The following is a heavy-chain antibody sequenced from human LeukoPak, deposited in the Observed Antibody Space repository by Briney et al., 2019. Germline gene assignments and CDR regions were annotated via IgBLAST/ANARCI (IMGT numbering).Heavy chain of an antibody. CDR1: GFTFSSYS. V-gene: IGHV3-21*06. D-gene: IGHD6-25*01. CDR3: ARSVPGGSGWMGSIEY. J-gene: IGHJ4*02. Sequence: GGSLRLTCAASGFTFSSYSMNWVRQAPGKGLEWVSSISSSSSYIYYAGSVKGRFTISRENAKNSLYLQMNSLRVGDTAVYYCARSVPGGSGWMGSIEYWGQGTLVTVPS. CDR2: ISSSSSYI.